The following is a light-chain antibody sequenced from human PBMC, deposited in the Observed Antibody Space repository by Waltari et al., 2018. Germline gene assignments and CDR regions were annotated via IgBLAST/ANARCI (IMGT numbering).Light chain of an antibody. Sequence: DIQTTQSPASLSASVGYRVTITCRASQSLNTYLNWYQQKPGKGPKLLIYAASSLQSGVPSRFSGSGSGTDFTLTINSLQPEDFATYYCQQSYMVPYSFGQGTKLEI. CDR1: QSLNTY. CDR3: QQSYMVPYS. J-gene: IGKJ2*03. V-gene: IGKV1-39*01. CDR2: AAS.